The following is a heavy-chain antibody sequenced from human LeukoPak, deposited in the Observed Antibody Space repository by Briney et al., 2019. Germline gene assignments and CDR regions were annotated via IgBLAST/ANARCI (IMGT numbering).Heavy chain of an antibody. D-gene: IGHD5-18*01. CDR2: IYWDDDK. V-gene: IGHV2-5*02. CDR3: ARTYEQLWLAGFDY. J-gene: IGHJ4*02. CDR1: GFSLSTSGVG. Sequence: SGPTLVKPTQTLTLTCTFSGFSLSTSGVGVGWIRQPPGKALEWLALIYWDDDKYYSPSLKNRLTITKDTSKNQVVLTMTNLDPVDTATYYCARTYEQLWLAGFDYWGQGTLVTVSS.